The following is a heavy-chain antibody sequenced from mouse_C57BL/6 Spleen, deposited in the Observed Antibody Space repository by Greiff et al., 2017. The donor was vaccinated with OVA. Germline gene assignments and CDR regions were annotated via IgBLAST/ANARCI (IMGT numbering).Heavy chain of an antibody. CDR3: AREGDDGYYDWFAY. CDR2: ISDGGSYT. CDR1: GFTFSSYA. Sequence: EVQRVESGGGLVKPGGSLKLSCAASGFTFSSYAMSWVRQTPEKRLEWVATISDGGSYTYYPDNVKGRFTISSDNAKNNLYLQMSHLKSEDTAMYYCAREGDDGYYDWFAYWGQGTLVTVSA. J-gene: IGHJ3*01. D-gene: IGHD2-3*01. V-gene: IGHV5-4*01.